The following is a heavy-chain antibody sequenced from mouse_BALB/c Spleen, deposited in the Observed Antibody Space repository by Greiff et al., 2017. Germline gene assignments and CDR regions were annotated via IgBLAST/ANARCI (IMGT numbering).Heavy chain of an antibody. CDR2: ISSGGRT. CDR1: GFTFSSYA. V-gene: IGHV5-6-5*01. J-gene: IGHJ2*01. CDR3: ARGVTTVVPHFDY. Sequence: EVKVEESGGGLVKPGGSLKLSCAASGFTFSSYAMSWVRQTPEKRLEWVASISSGGRTYDPDSVKGRFTISRDNARNILYLQMSSLRSEDTAMYYCARGVTTVVPHFDYWGQGTTLTVSS. D-gene: IGHD1-1*01.